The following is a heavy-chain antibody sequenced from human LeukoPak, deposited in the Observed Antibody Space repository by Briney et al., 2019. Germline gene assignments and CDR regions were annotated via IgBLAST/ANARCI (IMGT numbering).Heavy chain of an antibody. CDR2: MDPNSGDT. D-gene: IGHD2-15*01. V-gene: IGHV1-2*02. CDR1: GYNFSVYY. J-gene: IGHJ3*01. CDR3: ATKGGLTPNTLAM. Sequence: SVKVSWKGSGYNFSVYYMHWVRQAPGQGLEWMGWMDPNSGDTIYAPKFQGRVSMTRDTSITTAYMELSSLTFDDSAIYYCATKGGLTPNTLAMWGHGTMVTVSS.